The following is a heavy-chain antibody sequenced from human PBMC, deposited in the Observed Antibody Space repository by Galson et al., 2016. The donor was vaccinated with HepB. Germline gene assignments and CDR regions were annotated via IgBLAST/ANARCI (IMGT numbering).Heavy chain of an antibody. J-gene: IGHJ6*02. D-gene: IGHD3-3*01. CDR1: GFSVYV. V-gene: IGHV3-23*01. CDR3: AKDLHYEIARSSSDFWRGLARRQSAGDSDMDV. Sequence: SLRLSCAASGFSVYVMSWVRQAPGKGLGWVATFSGYDSSAFYADSVKGRFTIARDSSKKTLFLQMNSLRVDDTARYFRAKDLHYEIARSSSDFWRGLARRQSAGDSDMDVWGQGTTVIVSS. CDR2: FSGYDSSA.